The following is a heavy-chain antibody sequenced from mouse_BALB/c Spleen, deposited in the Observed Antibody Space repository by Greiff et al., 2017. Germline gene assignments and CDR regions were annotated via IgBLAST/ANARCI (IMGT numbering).Heavy chain of an antibody. CDR3: ARLDGGNDYYAMDY. J-gene: IGHJ4*01. CDR1: GYTFTDYA. V-gene: IGHV1-67*01. Sequence: VQLQQSGPELVRPGVSVKISCKGSGYTFTDYAMHWVKQSHAKSLEWIGVISTYYGNTNYNQKFKGKATMTVDKSSSTAYMELARLTSEDSAIYYCARLDGGNDYYAMDYWGQGTSVTVSS. CDR2: ISTYYGNT. D-gene: IGHD2-3*01.